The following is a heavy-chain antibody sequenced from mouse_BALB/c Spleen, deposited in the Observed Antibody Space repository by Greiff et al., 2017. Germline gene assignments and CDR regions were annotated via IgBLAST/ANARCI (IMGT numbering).Heavy chain of an antibody. CDR3: ARISLYRYDVYWYFDV. CDR1: GFSLSTSGMG. J-gene: IGHJ1*01. Sequence: QVTLKVSGPGILQPSQTLSLTCSFSGFSLSTSGMGVGWIRQPSGKGLEWLAHIWWDDDKRYNPALKSRLTISKDTSSNQVFLKIASVDTADTATYYCARISLYRYDVYWYFDVWGAGTTVTVSS. V-gene: IGHV8-8*01. CDR2: IWWDDDK. D-gene: IGHD2-14*01.